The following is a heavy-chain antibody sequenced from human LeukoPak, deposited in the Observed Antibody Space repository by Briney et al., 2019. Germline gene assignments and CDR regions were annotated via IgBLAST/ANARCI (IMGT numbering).Heavy chain of an antibody. J-gene: IGHJ5*02. CDR2: ISGSGGST. CDR3: AKDPATDYGDFNWFDP. V-gene: IGHV3-23*01. Sequence: GGSLRLSCAASGFTFNNAWMNWVRQAPGKGLEWVSAISGSGGSTYYADSVKGRFTISRDNSKNTLYLQMNSLRAEDTAVYYCAKDPATDYGDFNWFDPWGQGTLVTVSS. CDR1: GFTFNNAW. D-gene: IGHD4-17*01.